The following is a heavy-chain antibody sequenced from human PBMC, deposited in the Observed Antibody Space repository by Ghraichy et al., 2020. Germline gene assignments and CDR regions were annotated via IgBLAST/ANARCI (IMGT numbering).Heavy chain of an antibody. Sequence: GGSLRLSCAASGFTFSSYAMHWVRQAPGKGLEWVAVISYDGSNKYYADSVKGRFTISRDNSKNTLYLQMNSLRAEDTAVYYCARELEIIQLWTEVGYMDVWGKGTTVTVSS. CDR3: ARELEIIQLWTEVGYMDV. J-gene: IGHJ6*03. CDR1: GFTFSSYA. CDR2: ISYDGSNK. D-gene: IGHD5-18*01. V-gene: IGHV3-30*04.